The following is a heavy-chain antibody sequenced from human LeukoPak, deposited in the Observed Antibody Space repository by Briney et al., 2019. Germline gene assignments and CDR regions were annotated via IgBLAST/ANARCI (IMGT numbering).Heavy chain of an antibody. J-gene: IGHJ4*02. CDR3: VSTSIAVAGHFDY. Sequence: SVKVSCKASGYIFTGYYMHWVRQAPGQGLEWMGGIIPIFGTANYAQKFQGRVTITADESTSTAYMELSSLRSEDTAVYYCVSTSIAVAGHFDYWGQGTLVTVSS. CDR1: GYIFTGYY. D-gene: IGHD6-19*01. V-gene: IGHV1-69*13. CDR2: IIPIFGTA.